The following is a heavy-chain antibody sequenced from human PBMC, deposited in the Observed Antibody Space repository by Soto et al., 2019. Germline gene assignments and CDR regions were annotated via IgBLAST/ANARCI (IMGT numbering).Heavy chain of an antibody. CDR1: GFTFSSYA. J-gene: IGHJ3*02. CDR3: AKDRTVYYPTRCAFDI. V-gene: IGHV3-23*01. Sequence: PGGSLRLSCAASGFTFSSYAMSWFRQAPGKGLEWVSAISGSGGSTYYADSVKGRFTISRDNSKNTLYLQMNSLRAEDTAVYYCAKDRTVYYPTRCAFDIWGQGTMVTVSS. D-gene: IGHD3-10*01. CDR2: ISGSGGST.